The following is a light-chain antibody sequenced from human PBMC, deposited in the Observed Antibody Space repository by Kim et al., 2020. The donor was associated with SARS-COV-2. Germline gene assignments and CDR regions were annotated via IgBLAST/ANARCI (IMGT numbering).Light chain of an antibody. V-gene: IGLV1-40*01. CDR3: QSYDSSLSEV. J-gene: IGLJ2*01. Sequence: QSVLTQPPSVSGAPGQRVTISCTGSSSTIGAGYDVHWYQQLPGTAPKLLIYDTTNRPSGVPDRFSGSRSGSSASLAITGLRAEDEGDYYCQSYDSSLSEVFDGGTQLTVL. CDR1: SSTIGAGYD. CDR2: DTT.